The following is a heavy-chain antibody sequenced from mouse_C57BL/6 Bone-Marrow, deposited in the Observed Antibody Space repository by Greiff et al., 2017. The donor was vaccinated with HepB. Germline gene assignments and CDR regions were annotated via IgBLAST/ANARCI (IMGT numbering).Heavy chain of an antibody. CDR1: GYTFTDYY. Sequence: VQLKESGPVLVKPGASVKMSCKASGYTFTDYYMNWVKQSHGKSLEWIGVINPYNGGTSYNQKFKGKATLTVDKSSSTAYMELNSLTSEDSAVYYCARRWLLRYFDVWGTGTTVTVSS. CDR2: INPYNGGT. D-gene: IGHD2-3*01. V-gene: IGHV1-19*01. J-gene: IGHJ1*03. CDR3: ARRWLLRYFDV.